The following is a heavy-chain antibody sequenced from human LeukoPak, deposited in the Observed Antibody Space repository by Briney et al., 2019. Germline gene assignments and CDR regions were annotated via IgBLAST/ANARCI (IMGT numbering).Heavy chain of an antibody. J-gene: IGHJ4*02. CDR2: IRCDGSNK. Sequence: GGSLRLSCAASGFTFSSYGMHWVRQAPGKGLEWVAFIRCDGSNKYYADSVKGRFTISRDNSKNTLYLQMNSLRAEDTAVYYCAKSIAYYYASPTPPLDYWAQGTLVSVSS. CDR3: AKSIAYYYASPTPPLDY. D-gene: IGHD3-10*01. CDR1: GFTFSSYG. V-gene: IGHV3-30*02.